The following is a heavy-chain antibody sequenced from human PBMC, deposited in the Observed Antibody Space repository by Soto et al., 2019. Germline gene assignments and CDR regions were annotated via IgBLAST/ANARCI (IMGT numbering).Heavy chain of an antibody. Sequence: ASVNLSCKASGYTFTSYGISWVRQAPGQGLEWMGWISAYNGNTNYAQKLQGRVTMITDTSTSTAYMELRSLRSDDTAVYYCARRQYYDLWSGSEDRCCMEVWGKGNKVTVSS. CDR3: ARRQYYDLWSGSEDRCCMEV. J-gene: IGHJ6*04. D-gene: IGHD3-3*01. CDR1: GYTFTSYG. V-gene: IGHV1-18*01. CDR2: ISAYNGNT.